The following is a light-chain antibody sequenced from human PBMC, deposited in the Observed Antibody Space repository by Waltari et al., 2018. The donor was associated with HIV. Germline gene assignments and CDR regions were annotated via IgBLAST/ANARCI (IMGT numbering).Light chain of an antibody. CDR1: QSLLHRNGYNY. Sequence: IVMTQFPLSVPVTPGEPASISCRSGQSLLHRNGYNYLDWYLQRPGQSPQLLISWASYQPSGGPDRFSGSGSGTNFTLKISRVEAEDVGVYYCMQSLETPVFGPGTKGDIK. CDR2: WAS. CDR3: MQSLETPV. V-gene: IGKV2-28*01. J-gene: IGKJ3*01.